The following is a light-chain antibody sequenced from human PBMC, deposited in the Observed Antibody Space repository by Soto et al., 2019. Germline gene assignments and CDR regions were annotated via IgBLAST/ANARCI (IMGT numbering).Light chain of an antibody. Sequence: QSALTQPASVSGSPGQSITISCTGTSSDVGGYDFVSWYQQYPGRTPKLLIYEVSNRPSGVSDRFSGSKSGNTASLTISGLQAEDEADYYCSSYTTTTTLLFGAGTQLTVL. CDR2: EVS. CDR3: SSYTTTTTLL. V-gene: IGLV2-14*01. J-gene: IGLJ7*01. CDR1: SSDVGGYDF.